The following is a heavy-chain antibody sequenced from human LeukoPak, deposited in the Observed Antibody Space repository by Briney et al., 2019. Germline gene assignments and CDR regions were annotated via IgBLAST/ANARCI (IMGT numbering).Heavy chain of an antibody. CDR3: ARYRAYGDYLRSFDP. CDR1: GGSISNTDYY. J-gene: IGHJ5*02. Sequence: SETLSLTCTLSGGSISNTDYYWGWIRQPPGKGLEWIGSIYYSGTTYYNPSLKSRATISIDTSRNQFSLRLSSVTATDTAVYYCARYRAYGDYLRSFDPWGQGTLVTVSS. CDR2: IYYSGTT. D-gene: IGHD4-17*01. V-gene: IGHV4-39*01.